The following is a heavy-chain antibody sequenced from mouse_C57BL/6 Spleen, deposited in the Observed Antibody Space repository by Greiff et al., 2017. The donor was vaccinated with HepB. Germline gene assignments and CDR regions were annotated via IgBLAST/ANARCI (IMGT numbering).Heavy chain of an antibody. D-gene: IGHD2-5*01. J-gene: IGHJ4*01. CDR3: AITYYSNYAGYAMDY. V-gene: IGHV2-9*01. CDR1: GFSLTSYG. Sequence: VKLVESGPGLVAPSQSLSITCTVSGFSLTSYGVDWVRQPPGKGLEWLGVIWGGGSTNYNSALMSRLSISKDNSKSQVFLKMNSLQTDDTAMYYCAITYYSNYAGYAMDYWGQGTSVTVSS. CDR2: IWGGGST.